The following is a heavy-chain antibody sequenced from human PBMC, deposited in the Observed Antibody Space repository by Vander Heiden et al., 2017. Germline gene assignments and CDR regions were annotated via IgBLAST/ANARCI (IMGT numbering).Heavy chain of an antibody. CDR3: VRDGEYCTNGVCIYDMDV. V-gene: IGHV3-7*01. CDR1: GFTFSWYW. CDR2: ITQDGSEK. Sequence: EVQLVESGGGLVQPGGSLRPSCAASGFTFSWYWVSWVRQATGKGLEWVANITQDGSEKNYVDSVKGRFTISRDNAKNSLYLQMNSLRAEDTAVYYCVRDGEYCTNGVCIYDMDVWGQGTTVTVSS. J-gene: IGHJ6*02. D-gene: IGHD2-8*01.